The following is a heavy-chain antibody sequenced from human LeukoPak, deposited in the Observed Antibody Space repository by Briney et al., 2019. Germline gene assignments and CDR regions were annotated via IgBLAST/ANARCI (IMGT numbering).Heavy chain of an antibody. Sequence: NPSETLSLTCTVSGGSISSGSYYWSWIRQPAGKGLEWIGRIYTSGSTSYNPSLKSRVTISVDTSKNQFSLKLSSVTAADTAVYYCARETLAVSIDYWGQGTLVTVSS. CDR3: ARETLAVSIDY. J-gene: IGHJ4*02. CDR2: IYTSGST. CDR1: GGSISSGSYY. V-gene: IGHV4-61*02. D-gene: IGHD6-19*01.